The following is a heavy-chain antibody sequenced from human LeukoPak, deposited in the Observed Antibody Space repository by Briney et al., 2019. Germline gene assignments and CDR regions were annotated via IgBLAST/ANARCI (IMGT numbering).Heavy chain of an antibody. CDR1: GGTFSSYA. J-gene: IGHJ6*02. CDR3: ARISMNDYGDYGIYYGMDV. D-gene: IGHD4-17*01. CDR2: IIPILGTA. V-gene: IGHV1-69*01. Sequence: SVKVSCKASGGTFSSYAISWVRQAPGQGLEWMGGIIPILGTANYAQKFQGRVTITADESTSTAYMELRSLRPDDTAVYYCARISMNDYGDYGIYYGMDVWGQGTTVTVSS.